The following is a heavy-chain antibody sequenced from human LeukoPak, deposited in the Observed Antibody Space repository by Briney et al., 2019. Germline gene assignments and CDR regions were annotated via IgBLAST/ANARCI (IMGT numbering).Heavy chain of an antibody. CDR1: GYTFTSYG. D-gene: IGHD5-18*01. J-gene: IGHJ6*02. V-gene: IGHV1-18*01. CDR3: AREDVDTAMVTSYYYYGMDV. Sequence: ASVKVSCKASGYTFTSYGISWVRQAPGQGLEWMGWISAYNGNTNYAQKLQGRVTMTTDTSTSTVYMELRSLRSDDTAVYYCAREDVDTAMVTSYYYYGMDVWGQGTTVTVSS. CDR2: ISAYNGNT.